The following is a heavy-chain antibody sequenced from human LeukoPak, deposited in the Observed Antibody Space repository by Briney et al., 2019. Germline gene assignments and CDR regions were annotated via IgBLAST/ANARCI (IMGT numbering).Heavy chain of an antibody. J-gene: IGHJ4*02. CDR3: ARDSPIRGFDY. CDR2: INSDGSST. Sequence: GGSLRLSCAASGFTFSSYWMHWVRQAPGKGLVWVSRINSDGSSTSYADSVKGRFTISRDNAKNTLYLQMNSLRAEDTAVSYCARDSPIRGFDYWGQGTLVTVSS. CDR1: GFTFSSYW. D-gene: IGHD3-10*01. V-gene: IGHV3-74*01.